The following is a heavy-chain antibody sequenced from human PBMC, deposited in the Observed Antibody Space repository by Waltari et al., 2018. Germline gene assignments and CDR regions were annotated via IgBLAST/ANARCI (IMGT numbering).Heavy chain of an antibody. V-gene: IGHV1-18*01. CDR1: GYTFTSSG. D-gene: IGHD6-13*01. J-gene: IGHJ5*02. CDR2: ISAYNGNT. Sequence: QVQLVQSGAEVKKPGASVKVPCQDSGYTFTSSGISWVPQAPGQGLEWMGWISAYNGNTNYAQKLQGRVTMTTDTSTSTAYMELRSLRSDDTAVYYCARGEYSSSLYNWFDPWGQGTLVTVSS. CDR3: ARGEYSSSLYNWFDP.